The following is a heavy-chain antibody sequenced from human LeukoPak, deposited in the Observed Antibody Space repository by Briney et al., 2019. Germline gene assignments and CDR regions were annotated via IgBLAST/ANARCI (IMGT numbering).Heavy chain of an antibody. Sequence: GGSLRLSCAASGFTFSSYAMSWVRQAPGKGLEWVANIKQDGSEKYYVDSVKGRFTISRDNAKNSLYLQMNSLRAGDTAVYYCARINSGSYSYYFDYWGQGTLVTVSS. D-gene: IGHD1-26*01. V-gene: IGHV3-7*01. J-gene: IGHJ4*02. CDR3: ARINSGSYSYYFDY. CDR2: IKQDGSEK. CDR1: GFTFSSYA.